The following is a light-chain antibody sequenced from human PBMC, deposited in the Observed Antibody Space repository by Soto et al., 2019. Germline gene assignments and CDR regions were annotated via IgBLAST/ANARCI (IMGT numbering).Light chain of an antibody. CDR3: GTWESTLGAPGV. CDR2: NNI. V-gene: IGLV1-51*01. Sequence: QSVLTQPPSISAAPGQRVTISCSGSRSNIGDNSVSWYQQFPGTAPKLLIYNNIKRPSGIPDRFSASKSGTSATLRITGLQTGDEADYYCGTWESTLGAPGVFGGGTKLTVL. CDR1: RSNIGDNS. J-gene: IGLJ3*02.